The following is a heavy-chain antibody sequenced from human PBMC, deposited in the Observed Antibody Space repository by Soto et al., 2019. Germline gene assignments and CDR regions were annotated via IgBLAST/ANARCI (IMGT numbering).Heavy chain of an antibody. Sequence: QVQLVESGGGVVQPGRSLRLSCAASGFTFSSYAMHWVRQAPGKGLEWVAVISYDGSNKYYADSVKGRFTISRDNSKNTLYLQLISLRAEDTAVYYCARVRDSSSWYRDYYGMDVWGQVTTVTVSS. V-gene: IGHV3-30-3*01. D-gene: IGHD6-13*01. CDR1: GFTFSSYA. J-gene: IGHJ6*02. CDR3: ARVRDSSSWYRDYYGMDV. CDR2: ISYDGSNK.